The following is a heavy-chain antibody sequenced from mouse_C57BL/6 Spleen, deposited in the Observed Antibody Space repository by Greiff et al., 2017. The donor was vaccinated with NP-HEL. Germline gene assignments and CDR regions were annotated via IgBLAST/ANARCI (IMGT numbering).Heavy chain of an antibody. CDR2: IYPGDGDT. CDR1: GYAFSSSW. CDR3: ARYWDDYAMDE. V-gene: IGHV1-80*01. J-gene: IGHJ4*01. Sequence: QVQLQQSGAELVKPGASVKISCKASGYAFSSSWMNWVKQRPGKGLEWIGQIYPGDGDTNYNGKFKGKATLTADKSSSTAYMQLSSLTAEDAAVYFCARYWDDYAMDEWGQGTSVTVSS. D-gene: IGHD4-1*01.